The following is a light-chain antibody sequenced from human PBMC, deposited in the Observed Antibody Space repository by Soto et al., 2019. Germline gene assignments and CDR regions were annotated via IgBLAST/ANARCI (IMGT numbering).Light chain of an antibody. J-gene: IGKJ1*01. CDR1: QSLLQSDGNTY. CDR3: MQALQTRT. V-gene: IGKV2-28*01. Sequence: IVMTQTPLSLSVTPGQPASISCKSSQSLLQSDGNTYLDWYLQKPGQSPQLLIYFVSNRASGVPDRFSGSGSGTDFTLKISRVEPEDVGVYYCMQALQTRTFGQGTKVDI. CDR2: FVS.